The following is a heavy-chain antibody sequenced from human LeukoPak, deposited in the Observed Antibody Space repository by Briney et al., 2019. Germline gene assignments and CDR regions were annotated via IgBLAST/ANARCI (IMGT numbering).Heavy chain of an antibody. J-gene: IGHJ4*02. CDR3: ARASKDYYDSSGYIGY. Sequence: SQTLSLTCTVSGGSISSGSYYWSWIRQPAGKGLEWIGRIYTSGSTNYNPSLKSRVTLSVDTSKNQFSLKLSSVTAADTAVYYCARASKDYYDSSGYIGYWGQGTLVTVSS. V-gene: IGHV4-61*02. CDR2: IYTSGST. D-gene: IGHD3-22*01. CDR1: GGSISSGSYY.